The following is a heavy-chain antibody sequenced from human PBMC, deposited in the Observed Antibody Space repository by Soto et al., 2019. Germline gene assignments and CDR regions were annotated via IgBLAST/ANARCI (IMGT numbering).Heavy chain of an antibody. D-gene: IGHD6-13*01. CDR3: AKRAAGTSFDY. J-gene: IGHJ4*02. V-gene: IGHV3-23*01. Sequence: ALRLSCAASGFPFSSYAMSWVRQAPGKGLEWVSVISGSGGSTYYADSVKGRFTISRDNSKNTLYLQMNSLRAEDTAVYYCAKRAAGTSFDYWGQGTLVTVSS. CDR2: ISGSGGST. CDR1: GFPFSSYA.